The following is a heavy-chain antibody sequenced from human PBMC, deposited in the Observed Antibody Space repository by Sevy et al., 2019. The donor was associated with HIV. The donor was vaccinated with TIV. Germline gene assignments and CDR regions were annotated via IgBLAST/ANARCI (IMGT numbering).Heavy chain of an antibody. CDR3: ATSPPVSDAFDI. J-gene: IGHJ3*02. V-gene: IGHV3-30-3*01. CDR1: GFTFSSYA. D-gene: IGHD1-20*01. Sequence: GGSLRLSCAASGFTFSSYAMHWVHQAPGKGLEWVAVISYDGSNKYYADSVKGRFTISRDNSKNTLYLQMNSLRAEDTAVYYCATSPPVSDAFDIWGQGTMVTVSS. CDR2: ISYDGSNK.